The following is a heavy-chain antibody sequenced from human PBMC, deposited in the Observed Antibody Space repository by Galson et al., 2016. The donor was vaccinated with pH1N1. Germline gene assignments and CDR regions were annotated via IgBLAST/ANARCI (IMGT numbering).Heavy chain of an antibody. CDR3: AKTTTHDLWYYYGMDV. CDR2: IISTGGET. V-gene: IGHV3-23*01. J-gene: IGHJ6*02. Sequence: SLRLSCAASGFTFSSFAMNWVRQGPGKGLEWVSSIISTGGETYYADSVKGRFTISRDNSKNTLYLQVNSLRAEDTAVYFCAKTTTHDLWYYYGMDVWGHGTAVTVSS. CDR1: GFTFSSFA. D-gene: IGHD1-1*01.